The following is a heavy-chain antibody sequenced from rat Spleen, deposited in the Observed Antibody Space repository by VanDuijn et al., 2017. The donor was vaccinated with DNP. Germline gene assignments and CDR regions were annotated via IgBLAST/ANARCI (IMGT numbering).Heavy chain of an antibody. V-gene: IGHV5-35*01. CDR1: GFSFRGDW. CDR3: TSGTPVATYNWFAY. CDR2: INPDGSTT. Sequence: EVQLVESGGGLVQPGSPLKLSCAASGFSFRGDWLNWIRQAPGKGLEWVASINPDGSTTYYPDTVKGRFMISKDDARNTGYLQMNNLRSEDTAMYYCTSGTPVATYNWFAYWGQGTLVTVSS. J-gene: IGHJ3*01. D-gene: IGHD1-8*01.